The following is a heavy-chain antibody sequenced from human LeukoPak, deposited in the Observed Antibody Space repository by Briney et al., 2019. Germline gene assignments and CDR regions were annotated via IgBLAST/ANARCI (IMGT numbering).Heavy chain of an antibody. V-gene: IGHV1-69*05. CDR1: GGTFSSYA. CDR3: ARDQYDSSGYYYY. CDR2: IIPIFGTA. J-gene: IGHJ4*02. D-gene: IGHD3-22*01. Sequence: SVKVSCKASGGTFSSYAISWVRQAPGQGLEWMGRIIPIFGTANYAQKFRGRVTITTDESTSTAYMELSSLRSEDTAVYYCARDQYDSSGYYYYWGQGTLVTVSS.